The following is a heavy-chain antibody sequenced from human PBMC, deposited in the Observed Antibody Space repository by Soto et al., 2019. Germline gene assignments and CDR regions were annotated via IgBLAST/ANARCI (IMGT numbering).Heavy chain of an antibody. J-gene: IGHJ5*01. CDR1: GFTFSSYA. CDR2: ISGSGGST. D-gene: IGHD6-19*01. CDR3: ANSNRVAGDVWFDS. Sequence: GGSLRLSCAASGFTFSSYAMSWVRQAPGKGLEWVSAISGSGGSTYYADSVKGRFTISRDNSKNTLYLQMNSLRAEDTAVYYCANSNRVAGDVWFDSWGQGTLVTAPQ. V-gene: IGHV3-23*01.